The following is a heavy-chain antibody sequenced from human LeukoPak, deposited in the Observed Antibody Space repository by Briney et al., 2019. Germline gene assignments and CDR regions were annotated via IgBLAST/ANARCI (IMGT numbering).Heavy chain of an antibody. CDR3: AREDPQTKVPEGLDV. CDR2: IYFSGAT. Sequence: SETLSLTCTVSGGSISTYYWSWIRQSPGKGLEWIGYIYFSGATNYNPSLKSRVTISVDTSKNQFSLKLSSVIAADTAVYYCAREDPQTKVPEGLDVWGQGTTVTVSS. D-gene: IGHD4/OR15-4a*01. CDR1: GGSISTYY. V-gene: IGHV4-59*01. J-gene: IGHJ6*02.